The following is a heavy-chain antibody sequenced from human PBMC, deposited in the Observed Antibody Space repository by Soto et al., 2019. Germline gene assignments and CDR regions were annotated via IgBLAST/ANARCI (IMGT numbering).Heavy chain of an antibody. CDR1: GGTFSSYA. D-gene: IGHD1-26*01. Sequence: QVQLVQSGAEVKKPGSSVKVSCKASGGTFSSYAISWVRQAPGQGLEWMGGIIPIFGTANYAQKFQGRVTITAEKSTSTAYMELSSLRSEDTAVYYCARGPSGSYYYYYGMTSGAKGPRSPSP. V-gene: IGHV1-69*06. CDR2: IIPIFGTA. J-gene: IGHJ6*02. CDR3: ARGPSGSYYYYYGMTS.